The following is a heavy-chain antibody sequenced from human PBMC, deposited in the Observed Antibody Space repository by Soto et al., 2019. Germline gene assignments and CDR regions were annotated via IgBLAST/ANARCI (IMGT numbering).Heavy chain of an antibody. CDR1: GGSFSGYY. Sequence: TLSLTCAVYGGSFSGYYWSWIRQPPGKGLEWIGEINHSGSTNYNPSLKSRVTISVDTSKNQFSLKLSSVTAADTAVYYCASIRYYDFWSGYYLRYYYGMDVWGQGTTVTVSS. V-gene: IGHV4-34*01. J-gene: IGHJ6*02. CDR2: INHSGST. CDR3: ASIRYYDFWSGYYLRYYYGMDV. D-gene: IGHD3-3*01.